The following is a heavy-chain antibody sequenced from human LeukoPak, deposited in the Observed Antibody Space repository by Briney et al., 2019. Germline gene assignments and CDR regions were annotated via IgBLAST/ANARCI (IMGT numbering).Heavy chain of an antibody. D-gene: IGHD2-2*01. J-gene: IGHJ6*02. Sequence: ASVKVSCKASGYTFTNYNIIWVRQATGQGLEWMGWMTPDSGNTDHAQKFQDRVTMTTSTSINTAYMELSGLTSDDTAVYYCARPSGNCSTTSCDNYYDMDVWGQGTTVTVSS. CDR2: MTPDSGNT. V-gene: IGHV1-8*01. CDR1: GYTFTNYN. CDR3: ARPSGNCSTTSCDNYYDMDV.